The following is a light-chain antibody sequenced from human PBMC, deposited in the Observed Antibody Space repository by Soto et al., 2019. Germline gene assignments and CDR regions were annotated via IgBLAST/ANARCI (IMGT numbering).Light chain of an antibody. CDR3: RQNTDWPRR. CDR2: NVS. Sequence: DVVLRQSPLSLPFTLVQPASISCTASQARGYGDGNTYLIGVQQRPGQSPRGLIDNVSRRDYGVTVRFSGSGAGTDFTLKITSLETEDFGIYYCRQNTDWPRRFGQGTKVEIK. V-gene: IGKV2-30*01. J-gene: IGKJ1*01. CDR1: QARGYGDGNTY.